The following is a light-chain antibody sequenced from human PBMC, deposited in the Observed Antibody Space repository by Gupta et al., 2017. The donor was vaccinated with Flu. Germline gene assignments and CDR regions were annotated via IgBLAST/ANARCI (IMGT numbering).Light chain of an antibody. Sequence: IVLTQSPGSLSSYPRERATPSCRASQSVSSSYLAWYQQKPGQAPRLLIYGASRRATGIPDRFSGSGSGTDFTLTISRLEPEDFAVYYCQQYCSSAYSFGQGTKLEIK. V-gene: IGKV3-20*01. CDR1: QSVSSSY. J-gene: IGKJ2*03. CDR2: GAS. CDR3: QQYCSSAYS.